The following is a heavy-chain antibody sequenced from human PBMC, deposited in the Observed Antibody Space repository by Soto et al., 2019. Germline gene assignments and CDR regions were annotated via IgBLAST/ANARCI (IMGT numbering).Heavy chain of an antibody. V-gene: IGHV4-34*01. D-gene: IGHD3-10*01. CDR2: INHSGST. J-gene: IGHJ5*02. Sequence: QVQLQQWGAGLLKPSETLSLTCAVYGGSFSGYYWSWIRQPPGKGLEWIGEINHSGSTNYNPSLKSRVTISVDTSKNQFSLKLSSVTAADTAVYYCARCTKYYYGSGSPRFDPWGQGTLVTVSS. CDR3: ARCTKYYYGSGSPRFDP. CDR1: GGSFSGYY.